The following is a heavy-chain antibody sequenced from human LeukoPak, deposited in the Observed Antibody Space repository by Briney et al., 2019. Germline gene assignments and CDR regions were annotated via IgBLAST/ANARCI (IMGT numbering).Heavy chain of an antibody. CDR2: ISPSGGST. CDR3: ARDRKTLLWFGELYWFDP. Sequence: ASVKVSCKASGYTFTSYYMHWVRQAPGLGLEWMGIISPSGGSTSYAQKFQGRVTMTRDMSTSTAYMELRSLRSDDTAVYYCARDRKTLLWFGELYWFDPWGQGTLVTVSS. J-gene: IGHJ5*02. V-gene: IGHV1-46*01. CDR1: GYTFTSYY. D-gene: IGHD3-10*01.